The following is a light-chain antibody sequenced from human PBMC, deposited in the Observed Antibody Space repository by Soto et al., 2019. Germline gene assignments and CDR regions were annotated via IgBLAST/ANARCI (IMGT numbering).Light chain of an antibody. CDR2: KAS. V-gene: IGKV1-5*03. J-gene: IGKJ2*01. CDR1: QSISSW. Sequence: DIQMAQSPSTLSASLGDRVTITCRASQSISSWLAWYQQKPGKAPKLLIYKASKLESGVPSRFSGSGSGTEFALPIISLLSDDFATYYRQQYNTYPYTFGQGTKLASK. CDR3: QQYNTYPYT.